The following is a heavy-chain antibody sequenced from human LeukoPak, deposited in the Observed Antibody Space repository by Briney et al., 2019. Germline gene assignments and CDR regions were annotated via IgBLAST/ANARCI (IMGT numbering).Heavy chain of an antibody. D-gene: IGHD1-26*01. CDR3: ARSWELLNWFDP. CDR1: GFTVSSNY. V-gene: IGHV3-53*01. J-gene: IGHJ5*02. Sequence: GSLRLSCAASGFTVSSNYMSWVRQAPGKGLEWVSVIYSGGSTYYADSVKGRFTISRDNSKNTLYLQMNSLRAEDTAVYYCARSWELLNWFDPWGQGTLVTVSS. CDR2: IYSGGST.